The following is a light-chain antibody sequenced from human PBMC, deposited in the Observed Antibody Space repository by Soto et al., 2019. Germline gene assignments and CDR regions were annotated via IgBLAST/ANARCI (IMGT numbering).Light chain of an antibody. CDR1: SSDVGGYNY. Sequence: QSALTQPASVSGSPGQSITISCTGTSSDVGGYNYVSWYQHHPGKAPKLMIYDVSNRPSGVSNRFSGSKSGNTASLTISGLQAEDEADYYCSSYTSSRYVXGTGTKLTVL. CDR3: SSYTSSRYV. J-gene: IGLJ1*01. CDR2: DVS. V-gene: IGLV2-14*03.